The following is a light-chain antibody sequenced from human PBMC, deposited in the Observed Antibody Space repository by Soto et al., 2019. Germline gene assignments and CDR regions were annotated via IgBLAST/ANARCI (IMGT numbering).Light chain of an antibody. CDR2: GAS. CDR3: QQYNNWPLT. CDR1: QSVSSN. V-gene: IGKV3-15*01. Sequence: EIVMTQSPATLSVSPGERATLSCRASQSVSSNLAWYQQKPGQGPRLLIYGASNRATDIPARFSGSGSGTEFTLTISSLQSEDFAVYYCQQYNNWPLTFGGGTQVEIK. J-gene: IGKJ4*01.